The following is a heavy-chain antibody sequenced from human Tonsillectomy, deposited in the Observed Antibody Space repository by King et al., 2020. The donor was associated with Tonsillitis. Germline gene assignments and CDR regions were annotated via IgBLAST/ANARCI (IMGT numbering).Heavy chain of an antibody. CDR2: ITWNSGNM. CDR1: GFTFDDYA. V-gene: IGHV3-9*01. CDR3: AKANGGWNYSYFDY. J-gene: IGHJ4*02. Sequence: QLVQSGGGLVQPGWSLRLSCAASGFTFDDYAMHWVRQAPGKGLEWVSGITWNSGNMGYADSVKGRFTISRDNAKNSLFLQMNSLRAEDTALYYCAKANGGWNYSYFDYWGQRILVTVS. D-gene: IGHD1-7*01.